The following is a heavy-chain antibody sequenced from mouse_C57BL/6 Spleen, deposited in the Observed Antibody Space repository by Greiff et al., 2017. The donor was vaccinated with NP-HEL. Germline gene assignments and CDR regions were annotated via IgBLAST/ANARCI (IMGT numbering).Heavy chain of an antibody. CDR3: ATTMVTTGFAY. CDR2: IYPGDGDT. J-gene: IGHJ3*01. Sequence: VKLQESGPELVKPGASVKISCKASGYAFSSSWMNWVKQRPGKGLEWIGRIYPGDGDTNYNGKFKGKATLTADKSSSTAYMQLSSLTSEDSAIYFGATTMVTTGFAYWGQGTLVTVSA. D-gene: IGHD2-2*01. CDR1: GYAFSSSW. V-gene: IGHV1-82*01.